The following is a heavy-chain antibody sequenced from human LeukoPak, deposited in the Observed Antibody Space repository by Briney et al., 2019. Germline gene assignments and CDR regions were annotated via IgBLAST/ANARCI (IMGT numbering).Heavy chain of an antibody. CDR1: GGSISSYY. V-gene: IGHV4-4*07. Sequence: SETLSLTCTVSGGSISSYYWSWIRQPAGKGLEWIGRIYTSGSTNYNPSLKSRVTISIITSKNQFSLKLRSVTATDTALYYCARRIAVTGSFDYWGQGTLVTVSS. CDR3: ARRIAVTGSFDY. D-gene: IGHD6-19*01. CDR2: IYTSGST. J-gene: IGHJ4*02.